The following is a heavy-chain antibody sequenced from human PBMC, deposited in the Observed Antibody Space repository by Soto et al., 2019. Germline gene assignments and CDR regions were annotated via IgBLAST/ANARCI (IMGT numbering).Heavy chain of an antibody. J-gene: IGHJ6*03. CDR2: IYYSGST. CDR1: GGSISSYY. Sequence: SETLSLTCTVSGGSISSYYWSWIRQPPGKGLEWIGYIYYSGSTNYNPSLKSRVTISVDTSKNQFSLKLSSVTAADTAVYYCASRSSDYYYYYMDVWGKGTTVTVSS. D-gene: IGHD3-10*01. V-gene: IGHV4-59*01. CDR3: ASRSSDYYYYYMDV.